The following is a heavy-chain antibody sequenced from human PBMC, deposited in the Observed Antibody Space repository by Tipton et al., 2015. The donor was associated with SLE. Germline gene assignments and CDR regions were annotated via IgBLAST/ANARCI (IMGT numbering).Heavy chain of an antibody. Sequence: LRLSCAASGFTFSSYSMNWVRQAPGKGLEWIGEINHSGSTNYNPSLKSRVTISVDTSKNQFSLKLSSVTAADTAVYYCARGPLLDLWGRGTLVTVSS. CDR3: ARGPLLDL. CDR2: INHSGST. V-gene: IGHV4-34*01. J-gene: IGHJ2*01. CDR1: GFTFSSYS. D-gene: IGHD5/OR15-5a*01.